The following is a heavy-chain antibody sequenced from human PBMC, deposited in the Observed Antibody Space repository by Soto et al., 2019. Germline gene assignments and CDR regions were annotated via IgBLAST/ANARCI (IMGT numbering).Heavy chain of an antibody. CDR3: ARDVLQYTPPGWFDP. D-gene: IGHD2-2*02. Sequence: ASVKVSCKASGYTFTSYAMHWVRQAPGQRLEWMGWINAGNGNTKYSQKFQGRVTITRDTSASTAYMELSSLRSEDTAVYYCARDVLQYTPPGWFDPWGQGTLVTGSS. J-gene: IGHJ5*02. CDR1: GYTFTSYA. CDR2: INAGNGNT. V-gene: IGHV1-3*01.